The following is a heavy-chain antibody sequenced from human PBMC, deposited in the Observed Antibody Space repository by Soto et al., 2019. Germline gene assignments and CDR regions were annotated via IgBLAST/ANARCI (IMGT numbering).Heavy chain of an antibody. V-gene: IGHV4-39*01. J-gene: IGHJ4*02. CDR2: IYYSGST. CDR3: ARHVDTAMVMGYFDY. Sequence: QLQLQESGPGLVKPSETLSLTCTVSGGSISSSSYYWGWIRQPPGKGLEWIGSIYYSGSTYYNPSLKSRVTISVDTSKNQFSLKLSSVTAADTAVYYCARHVDTAMVMGYFDYWGQGTLVTVSS. D-gene: IGHD5-18*01. CDR1: GGSISSSSYY.